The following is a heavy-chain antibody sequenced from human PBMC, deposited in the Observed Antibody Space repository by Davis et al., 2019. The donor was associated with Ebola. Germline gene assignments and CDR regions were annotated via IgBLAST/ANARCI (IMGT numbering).Heavy chain of an antibody. V-gene: IGHV3-7*01. CDR1: GFTLSSYW. D-gene: IGHD4-23*01. J-gene: IGHJ5*02. CDR2: INQDGSEK. CDR3: ARGPTTVVTRGNWFDP. Sequence: GESLKISCAASGFTLSSYWMSWVRQAPGKGLQWVANINQDGSEKNYVDSVRGRFTISRDNAKNSLYLQMNSLRAEDTAVYYCARGPTTVVTRGNWFDPWGQGTLVTVSS.